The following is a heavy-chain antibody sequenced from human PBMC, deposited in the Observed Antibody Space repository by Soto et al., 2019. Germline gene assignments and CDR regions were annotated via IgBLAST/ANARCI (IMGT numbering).Heavy chain of an antibody. CDR3: ARGDYVEDVEDYYYYYGMDV. Sequence: PGGSLRLSCAASGFTFSSYSMNWVRQAPGKGLEWVSYISSSSSTIYYADSVKGRFTISRDNAKNSLYLQMNSLRAEDTAVYYCARGDYVEDVEDYYYYYGMDVWGQGTTVTVSS. CDR2: ISSSSSTI. CDR1: GFTFSSYS. J-gene: IGHJ6*02. V-gene: IGHV3-48*01. D-gene: IGHD4-17*01.